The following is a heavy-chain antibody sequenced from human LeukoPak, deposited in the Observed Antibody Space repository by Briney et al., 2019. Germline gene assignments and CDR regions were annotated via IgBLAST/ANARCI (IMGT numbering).Heavy chain of an antibody. J-gene: IGHJ4*02. D-gene: IGHD1-26*01. CDR2: MNPNSGNT. Sequence: AASVKVSCKTSGYTFPSYDINWVRQATGQGLEWMGWMNPNSGNTGYTQKFQGRATITRNTSITTAYMELSSLRSEDTAVYYCARGPKWTGSYYYFDYWGQGTLVTVSS. CDR3: ARGPKWTGSYYYFDY. V-gene: IGHV1-8*01. CDR1: GYTFPSYD.